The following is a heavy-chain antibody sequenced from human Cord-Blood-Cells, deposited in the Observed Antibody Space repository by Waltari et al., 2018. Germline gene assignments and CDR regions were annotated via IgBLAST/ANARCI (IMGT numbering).Heavy chain of an antibody. J-gene: IGHJ2*01. V-gene: IGHV4-59*11. Sequence: QVQLPESGPGLVKLSETLSLTCTVSGGCFSSHYWSWILQPPGKGLEWIGYIYYSGSTNYNPSLKSRVTISVDTSKNQFSLKLSSVTAADTAVYYCARVIAAAGLWYFDLWGRGTLVTVSS. CDR3: ARVIAAAGLWYFDL. CDR2: IYYSGST. D-gene: IGHD6-13*01. CDR1: GGCFSSHY.